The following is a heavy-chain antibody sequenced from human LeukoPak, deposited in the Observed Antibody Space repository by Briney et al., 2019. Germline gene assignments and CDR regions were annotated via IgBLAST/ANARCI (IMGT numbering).Heavy chain of an antibody. CDR3: ATDLPYSSSWNFDY. CDR2: IDPEDGET. V-gene: IGHV1-24*01. D-gene: IGHD6-13*01. CDR1: GYTLTELS. J-gene: IGHJ4*02. Sequence: ASVKVSCQVSGYTLTELSMHWVRQAPGKGLEWMGGIDPEDGETIYAQKFQGRVTMTEDTSTDTAYMELSSLRSEDTAVYYCATDLPYSSSWNFDYWGQGTLVTVSS.